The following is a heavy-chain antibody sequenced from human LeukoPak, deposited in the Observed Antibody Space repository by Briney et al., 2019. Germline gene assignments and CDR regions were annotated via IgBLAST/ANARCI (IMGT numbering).Heavy chain of an antibody. D-gene: IGHD3-22*01. J-gene: IGHJ6*04. CDR3: ARGPTMKMDV. CDR2: IRYDGSNK. CDR1: GFTFSSYG. V-gene: IGHV3-30*02. Sequence: GGSLRLSCAASGFTFSSYGMHWVRQAPGKGLEWVAFIRYDGSNKYYADSVKGRFTISRANSKNTLYLQMNSLRAEDTAVYYCARGPTMKMDVWGKGTTVTVSS.